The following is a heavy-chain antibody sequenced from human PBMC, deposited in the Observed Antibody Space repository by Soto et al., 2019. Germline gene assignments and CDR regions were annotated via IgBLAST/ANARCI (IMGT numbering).Heavy chain of an antibody. Sequence: QVQLVESGGGVVQPGRSLRLSCAASGFTFSSYGMHWVRQAPGKGLEWVAVIWYDGSNKYYADSVKGRFTISRDNSKNTLYLQMNSLRADDTAVYYCARDTKVEQWLIGGGDAFDIWGQGTMVTVSS. D-gene: IGHD6-19*01. CDR2: IWYDGSNK. CDR1: GFTFSSYG. V-gene: IGHV3-33*01. J-gene: IGHJ3*02. CDR3: ARDTKVEQWLIGGGDAFDI.